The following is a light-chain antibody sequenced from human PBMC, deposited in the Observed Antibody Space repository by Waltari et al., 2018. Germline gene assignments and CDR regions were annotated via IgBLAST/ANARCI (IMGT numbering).Light chain of an antibody. Sequence: QSALTQPASVSGSPGQSATISCTGTSNDGGSSNFFSWYQQHPGKAPKLIIHDDTERPSGVSDRFSGSKSANGASLTISGLQAEDEAHYYCCAYAGKVFGGGTRLTVL. CDR2: DDT. CDR1: SNDGGSSNF. CDR3: CAYAGKV. V-gene: IGLV2-23*01. J-gene: IGLJ3*02.